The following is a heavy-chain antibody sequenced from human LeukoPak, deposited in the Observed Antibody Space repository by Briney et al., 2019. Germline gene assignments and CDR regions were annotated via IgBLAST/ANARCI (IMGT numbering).Heavy chain of an antibody. CDR3: AKNRQQLWERDAFDI. Sequence: GGSLRLSCAASGFTFSSYAMSWVRQAPGKGLEWVSVLSVSGGSTDHADSVKGRFSVSRDNSKNTLYLQMNSLRAEDTAVYYCAKNRQQLWERDAFDIWGQGTMVTVSS. V-gene: IGHV3-23*01. D-gene: IGHD5-18*01. J-gene: IGHJ3*02. CDR1: GFTFSSYA. CDR2: LSVSGGST.